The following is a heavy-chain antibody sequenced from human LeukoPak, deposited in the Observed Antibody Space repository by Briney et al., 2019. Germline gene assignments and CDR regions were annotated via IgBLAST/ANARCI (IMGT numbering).Heavy chain of an antibody. J-gene: IGHJ5*02. CDR2: FHNSGTS. D-gene: IGHD3-22*01. CDR3: AHTDSYYFDSGMVS. CDR1: DDSISDYY. Sequence: SETLSLTCTVSDDSISDYYRGWIRQPPGKGLEWIGYFHNSGTSTYNPSLKSRVTISADTSKNQFSLKLNSLTTADTAVYYCAHTDSYYFDSGMVSWGQGALVTVSS. V-gene: IGHV4-59*01.